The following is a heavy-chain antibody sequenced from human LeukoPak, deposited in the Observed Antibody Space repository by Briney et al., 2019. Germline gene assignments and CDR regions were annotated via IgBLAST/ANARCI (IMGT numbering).Heavy chain of an antibody. D-gene: IGHD3-22*01. CDR2: ISYDGSNK. CDR1: GFTFSSYA. V-gene: IGHV3-30-3*01. CDR3: ARDGRYDSSGYYGNPIDY. Sequence: GGSLRLSCAASGFTFSSYAMHWVRQAPGKGPEWVAVISYDGSNKYYADSVKGRFTNSRDNSKNTLYLQMNSLRAEDTAVYYCARDGRYDSSGYYGNPIDYWGRGTLVTVSS. J-gene: IGHJ4*02.